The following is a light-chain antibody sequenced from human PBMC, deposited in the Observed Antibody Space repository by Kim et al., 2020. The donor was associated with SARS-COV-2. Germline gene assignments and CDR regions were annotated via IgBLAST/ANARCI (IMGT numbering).Light chain of an antibody. CDR2: DAT. J-gene: IGKJ1*01. V-gene: IGKV1-33*01. Sequence: ASIGDTVTIICRASEDITHYLNWYQQRPGKAPKLLIYDATNLETGVPSRFSASGSGTDFSLTISSLQPEDIATYYCQQCDNLPWTFGQGTKVDIK. CDR3: QQCDNLPWT. CDR1: EDITHY.